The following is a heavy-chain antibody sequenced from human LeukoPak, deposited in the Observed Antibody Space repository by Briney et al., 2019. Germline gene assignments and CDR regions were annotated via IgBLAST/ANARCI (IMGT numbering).Heavy chain of an antibody. Sequence: ASVKVSCKASGYTFTSYGISWVRQAPGQGLEWMGWISAYNGNTNYAQKLQGRVTMTTDTSTSTAYMELRSLRSEDTAVYYCATVTRRGYYYYGMDVWGQGTTVTVSS. V-gene: IGHV1-18*01. J-gene: IGHJ6*02. CDR3: ATVTRRGYYYYGMDV. CDR1: GYTFTSYG. CDR2: ISAYNGNT. D-gene: IGHD1-1*01.